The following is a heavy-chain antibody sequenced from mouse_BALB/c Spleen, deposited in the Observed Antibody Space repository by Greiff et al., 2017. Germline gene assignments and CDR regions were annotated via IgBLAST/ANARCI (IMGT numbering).Heavy chain of an antibody. CDR1: GYSFTSGYI. J-gene: IGHJ3*01. CDR3: ARGYDGLWFAD. CDR2: IHYSGST. D-gene: IGHD2-3*01. Sequence: EVQLQQSGPDLVKPSQSLSLTCTVTGYSFTSGYIWHWIRQFPGNKLEWMCYIHYSGSTNYNPSLKSRISITRDTSKNQFFLQLNSVTTEDTATYAGARGYDGLWFADWGQGTLVTVSA. V-gene: IGHV3-1*02.